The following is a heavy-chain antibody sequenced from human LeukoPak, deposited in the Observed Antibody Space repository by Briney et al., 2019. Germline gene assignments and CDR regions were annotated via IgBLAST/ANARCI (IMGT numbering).Heavy chain of an antibody. J-gene: IGHJ4*02. CDR1: GFTFSSYA. CDR2: ISSNGGST. CDR3: ARGVADCSGGSCYFGGGVDY. Sequence: GGSLRLSCAASGFTFSSYAMHWVRQAPGKGLEYVSAISSNGGSTYYANSVKGRFTISRDNSKNTLYLQMGSLRAEDMAVYYCARGVADCSGGSCYFGGGVDYWGQGTLVTVSS. V-gene: IGHV3-64*01. D-gene: IGHD2-15*01.